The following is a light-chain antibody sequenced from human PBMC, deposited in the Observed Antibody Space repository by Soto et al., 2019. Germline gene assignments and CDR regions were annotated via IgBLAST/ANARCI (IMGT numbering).Light chain of an antibody. CDR2: DAS. CDR3: QQYTEDSGT. Sequence: GDRVTITCRASQRMTSWLAWYQQKPGKAPKVLIYDASSLESGVPSRFSGSESGTEFTLTISSLQPDDIATYYCQQYTEDSGTFGQGTKVDI. CDR1: QRMTSW. J-gene: IGKJ1*01. V-gene: IGKV1-5*01.